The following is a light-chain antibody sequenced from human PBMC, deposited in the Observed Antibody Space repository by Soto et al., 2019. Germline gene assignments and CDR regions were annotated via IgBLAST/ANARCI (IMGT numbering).Light chain of an antibody. Sequence: EIVMTQSPATLSVSPGQRASLSCRASQSVSSSYLAWYQQKPGQAPRLLIYGASSRATGIPDRFSGSGSGTDFTLTISRLEPEDFAVYYCQQYGSSVMYTFGQGTKVDIK. J-gene: IGKJ2*01. CDR3: QQYGSSVMYT. CDR1: QSVSSSY. V-gene: IGKV3-20*01. CDR2: GAS.